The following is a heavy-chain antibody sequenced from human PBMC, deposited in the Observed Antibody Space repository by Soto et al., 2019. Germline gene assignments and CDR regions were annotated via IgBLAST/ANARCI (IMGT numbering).Heavy chain of an antibody. CDR1: GASIISYY. CDR3: ARGYCSSTSCYIWDNWFDP. V-gene: IGHV4-59*01. D-gene: IGHD2-2*02. Sequence: SEPLSLTRTVSGASIISYYWIWIPQPQGKGLEWIGYIYYSGRTNYNPSLKSRVTISVDTSKNQFSLKLSSVTAADTAVYYCARGYCSSTSCYIWDNWFDPWGQGTLVTVS. CDR2: IYYSGRT. J-gene: IGHJ5*02.